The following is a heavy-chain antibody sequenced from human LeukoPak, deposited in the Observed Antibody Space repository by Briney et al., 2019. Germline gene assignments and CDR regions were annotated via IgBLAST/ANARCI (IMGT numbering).Heavy chain of an antibody. V-gene: IGHV3-30-3*01. Sequence: PGTSLRLSRAASGFTFNTFPMHWVRQTPGKGLEWVAVISFDGTNNHYADSVKGRFTISRDNSKNTVSLQMRSLRGEDTALYYCARDSRDFYGLLDYWGQGTLVTVSS. CDR3: ARDSRDFYGLLDY. D-gene: IGHD2/OR15-2a*01. J-gene: IGHJ4*02. CDR2: ISFDGTNN. CDR1: GFTFNTFP.